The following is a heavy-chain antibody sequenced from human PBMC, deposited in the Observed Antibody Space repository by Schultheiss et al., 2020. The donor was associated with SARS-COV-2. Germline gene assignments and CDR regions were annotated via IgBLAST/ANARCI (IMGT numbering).Heavy chain of an antibody. Sequence: GGSLRLSCAASGFTFSDYYMSWIRQAPGKGLEWVSVIYSGGSTYYADSVKGRFTISRDNAKNSLYLQMNSLRAEDTAVYYCARGSSGVLRFLFWFDPWGQGTLVTVSS. CDR3: ARGSSGVLRFLFWFDP. D-gene: IGHD3-3*01. V-gene: IGHV3-66*01. J-gene: IGHJ5*02. CDR2: IYSGGST. CDR1: GFTFSDYY.